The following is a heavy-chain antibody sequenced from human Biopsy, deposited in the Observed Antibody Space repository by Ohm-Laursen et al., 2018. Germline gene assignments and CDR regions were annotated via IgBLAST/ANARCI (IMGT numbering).Heavy chain of an antibody. CDR2: ISHTGYT. J-gene: IGHJ1*01. Sequence: GTLSLTCTVSGGSFTGHYWTWIRQPPRKGLEWIGHISHTGYTSYKSSLKSRVTISLDTSRKHFSLRLTSLAAADTAVYYCARGSNEYGGLYFPHWGQGTLVTVSS. CDR3: ARGSNEYGGLYFPH. CDR1: GGSFTGHY. V-gene: IGHV4-59*11. D-gene: IGHD4-23*01.